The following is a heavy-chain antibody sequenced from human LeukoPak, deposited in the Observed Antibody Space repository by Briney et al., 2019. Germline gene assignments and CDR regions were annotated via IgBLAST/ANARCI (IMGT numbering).Heavy chain of an antibody. CDR2: IKQDGSEK. D-gene: IGHD6-19*01. Sequence: GSLRLSCAASGFTFSSYWMSWVRQAPGKGLEWVTNIKQDGSEKYYVDPVKGRFTISRDNAKNSLYLQMNSLRAEDTAVYYCARDAMAGTRGTDYWGQGTLVTVSS. V-gene: IGHV3-7*01. CDR3: ARDAMAGTRGTDY. CDR1: GFTFSSYW. J-gene: IGHJ4*02.